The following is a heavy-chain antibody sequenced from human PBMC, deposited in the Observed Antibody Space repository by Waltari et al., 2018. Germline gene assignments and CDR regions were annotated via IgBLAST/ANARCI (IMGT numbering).Heavy chain of an antibody. CDR1: GGSISSYY. J-gene: IGHJ5*02. Sequence: QVQLQESGPGLVKPSETLSLTCTVSGGSISSYYWSWIRQPPGKGLEWIGYIYYSGSTNYNPSLKSRVTISVDTAKNQFSRKLSSVDAAATAWDYCARDKGLAVAGRGYWFDPWGQGTLVTVSS. CDR3: ARDKGLAVAGRGYWFDP. CDR2: IYYSGST. V-gene: IGHV4-59*01. D-gene: IGHD6-19*01.